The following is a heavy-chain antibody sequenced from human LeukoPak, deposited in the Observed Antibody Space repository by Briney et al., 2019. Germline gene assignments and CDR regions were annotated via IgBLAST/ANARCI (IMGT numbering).Heavy chain of an antibody. Sequence: PSEALSLTCTASGGSISSYYWSWIRQPPGKGLEWIGYIYYSGSTNYNPSLKSRVTISVDTSKNQFSLKLSSVTAADTAVDYWASKKGGYCSGGSCYSEGYYYYMDVWGKGTTVTVSS. CDR1: GGSISSYY. CDR3: ASKKGGYCSGGSCYSEGYYYYMDV. V-gene: IGHV4-59*01. J-gene: IGHJ6*03. CDR2: IYYSGST. D-gene: IGHD2-15*01.